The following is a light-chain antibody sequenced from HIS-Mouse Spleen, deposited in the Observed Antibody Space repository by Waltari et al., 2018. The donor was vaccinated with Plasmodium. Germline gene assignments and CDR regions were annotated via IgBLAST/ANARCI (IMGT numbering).Light chain of an antibody. CDR3: YSTDSSGNHRV. CDR1: ALPKKY. J-gene: IGLJ3*02. Sequence: SYELTQPPSVSVSPGHTARITCSGDALPKKYAYWYQQKSGQAPVLVIYEDSKRPPGIPVRFSGSSSGTMATLTISGAQVEDEADYYCYSTDSSGNHRVFGGGTKLTVL. CDR2: EDS. V-gene: IGLV3-10*01.